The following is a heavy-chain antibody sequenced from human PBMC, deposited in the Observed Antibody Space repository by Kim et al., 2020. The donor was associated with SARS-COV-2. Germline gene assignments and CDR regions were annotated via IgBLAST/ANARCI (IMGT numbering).Heavy chain of an antibody. CDR2: INHSGST. Sequence: SETLSLTCAVYGGSFSGYYWSWIRQPPGKGLEWIGEINHSGSTNYNPSLKSRVTISVDTSKNQFSLKLSSVTAADTAVYYCARGGIQLWLGGYFDYWGQG. CDR1: GGSFSGYY. J-gene: IGHJ4*02. V-gene: IGHV4-34*01. D-gene: IGHD5-18*01. CDR3: ARGGIQLWLGGYFDY.